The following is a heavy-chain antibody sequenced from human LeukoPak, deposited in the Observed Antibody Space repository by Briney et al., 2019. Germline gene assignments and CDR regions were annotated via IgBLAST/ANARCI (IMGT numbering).Heavy chain of an antibody. V-gene: IGHV4-38-2*02. J-gene: IGHJ4*02. CDR2: TYHSGST. CDR3: AEFRSGYYYY. Sequence: SETLSLTCTVSGYSISSGYYWGWIRQPPGKGLEWIGSTYHSGSTYYNPSLKSRVTISVDTSKNQFSLKLSSVTAADTAVYYCAEFRSGYYYYWGQGTLVTVSS. D-gene: IGHD3-22*01. CDR1: GYSISSGYY.